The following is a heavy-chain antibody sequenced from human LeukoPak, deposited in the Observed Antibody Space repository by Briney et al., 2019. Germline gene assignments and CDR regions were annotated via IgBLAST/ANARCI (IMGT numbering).Heavy chain of an antibody. J-gene: IGHJ5*02. CDR2: INPDTGLT. Sequence: ASVKVSCKASGFTFDAYYMHWVRQAPGQGLEWLGWINPDTGLTNYAQNFQGRVTMTRDTSIRTVYMELSRLRSNDTAVYYCANTYALGNYYKGGFDPWGQGTLVTVSS. CDR1: GFTFDAYY. D-gene: IGHD3-10*01. V-gene: IGHV1-2*02. CDR3: ANTYALGNYYKGGFDP.